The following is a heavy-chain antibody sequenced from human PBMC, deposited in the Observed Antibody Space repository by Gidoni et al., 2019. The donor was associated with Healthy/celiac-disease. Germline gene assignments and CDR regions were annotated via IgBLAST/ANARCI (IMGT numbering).Heavy chain of an antibody. V-gene: IGHV3-33*01. CDR1: GFTFRSSG. J-gene: IGHJ5*02. CDR2: IWYDGSNK. CDR3: ARAHEKFVPAAISWFDP. Sequence: QVQLVESGGGVVQPGRSLRLSCAASGFTFRSSGMHWVRQAPGKGLEWVAVIWYDGSNKYYADSVKGRFTISRDNSKNTLYLQMNSLRAEDTAVYYCARAHEKFVPAAISWFDPWGQGTLVTVSS. D-gene: IGHD2-2*01.